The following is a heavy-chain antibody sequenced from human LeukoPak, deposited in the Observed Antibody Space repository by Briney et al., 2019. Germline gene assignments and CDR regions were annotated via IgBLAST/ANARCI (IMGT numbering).Heavy chain of an antibody. Sequence: PGGSLRLSCAVSGFTVNSYWMHWVRQGPGKGLVWVSHINSDGSTTGYADSVKGRLTISRDSAKNTLYLEMNNLRAEDTAVYYCARGYNYRFEYWGQGTLVIVSS. CDR1: GFTVNSYW. CDR3: ARGYNYRFEY. CDR2: INSDGSTT. V-gene: IGHV3-74*01. D-gene: IGHD5-24*01. J-gene: IGHJ4*02.